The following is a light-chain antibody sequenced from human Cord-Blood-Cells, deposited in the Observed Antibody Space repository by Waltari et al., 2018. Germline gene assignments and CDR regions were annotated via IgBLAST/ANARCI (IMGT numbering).Light chain of an antibody. V-gene: IGLV3-25*03. CDR3: QXADSXGTYXV. CDR2: KDS. Sequence: SYELTQPTXVSXXPGXTARITCTGDALPXQYAYWYQQKPGQAPVLVIYKDSERPSGIPERFSGSSSGXTVTLTISGVQAEDEAXYYXQXADSXGTYXVFGGGT. CDR1: ALPXQY. J-gene: IGLJ2*01.